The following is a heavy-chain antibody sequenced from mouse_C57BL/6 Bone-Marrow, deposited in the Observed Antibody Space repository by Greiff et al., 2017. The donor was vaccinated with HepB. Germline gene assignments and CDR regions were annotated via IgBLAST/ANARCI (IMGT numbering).Heavy chain of an antibody. CDR2: INYDGSST. Sequence: EVNVVESEGGLVQPGSSMKLSCTASGFTFSDYYMAWVRQVPEKGLEWVANINYDGSSTYYLDTLKSRFIISRDNAKNILYLQMSSLKSEETASYYWAGVDYGSCYPCIDYWGEGTTLSVSS. CDR1: GFTFSDYY. D-gene: IGHD1-1*01. J-gene: IGHJ2*01. CDR3: AGVDYGSCYPCIDY. V-gene: IGHV5-16*01.